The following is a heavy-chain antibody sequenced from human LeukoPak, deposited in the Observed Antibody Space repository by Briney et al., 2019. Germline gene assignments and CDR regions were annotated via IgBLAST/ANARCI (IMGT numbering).Heavy chain of an antibody. J-gene: IGHJ3*02. V-gene: IGHV1-8*01. CDR2: MNPNSGNT. CDR1: GGTFSSYD. D-gene: IGHD3-22*01. CDR3: ARTPIVVVISTFISAFDI. Sequence: VASVTVSCTASGGTFSSYDINWVRQATGQGLEWMGWMNPNSGNTGYAQKFQGRVTMTRNTSISTAYMELRSLRSDDTAVYYCARTPIVVVISTFISAFDIWGQGTMVTVSS.